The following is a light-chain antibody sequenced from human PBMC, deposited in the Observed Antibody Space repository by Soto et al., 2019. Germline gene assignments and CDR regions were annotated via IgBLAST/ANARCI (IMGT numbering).Light chain of an antibody. CDR3: QQYHNCPVT. Sequence: EIVMTQSPSTLSVYLWEIVTLSCRASQSVSTRLAWYQQKPGKSPRLLIYGATTGETGIPPRFSASGSGTDFTLTVNSLQSEDIAVYYRQQYHNCPVTFGGGTKVDIK. J-gene: IGKJ4*01. CDR1: QSVSTR. V-gene: IGKV3-15*01. CDR2: GAT.